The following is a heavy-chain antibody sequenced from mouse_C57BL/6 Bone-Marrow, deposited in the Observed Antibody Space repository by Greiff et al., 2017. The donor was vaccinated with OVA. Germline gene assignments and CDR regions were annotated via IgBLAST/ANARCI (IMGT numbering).Heavy chain of an antibody. J-gene: IGHJ3*01. CDR1: GFTFSSYG. CDR3: ARPYSNSVAY. V-gene: IGHV5-6*02. Sequence: DVMLVESGGDLVKPGGSLKLSCAASGFTFSSYGMSWVRQTPDKRLEWVATISSGGSYTYYPDSVKGRFTISRDNAKNTLYLQMSSLKSEDTAMYYCARPYSNSVAYWGQGTLVTVSA. D-gene: IGHD2-5*01. CDR2: ISSGGSYT.